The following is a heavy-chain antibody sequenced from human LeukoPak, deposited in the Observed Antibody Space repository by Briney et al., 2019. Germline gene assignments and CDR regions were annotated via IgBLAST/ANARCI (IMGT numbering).Heavy chain of an antibody. CDR2: ISGSADST. CDR1: GFTFSTYA. J-gene: IGHJ4*02. Sequence: GGSLRLSCAASGFTFSTYAMSWVRQAPGKGLEWVSAISGSADSTYYADSVKGQFAISGDNSKNTLYLQMNSLRAEDTAVYFCAKDRARGGTTDFDYWGQGTLVTVSS. D-gene: IGHD1-7*01. V-gene: IGHV3-23*01. CDR3: AKDRARGGTTDFDY.